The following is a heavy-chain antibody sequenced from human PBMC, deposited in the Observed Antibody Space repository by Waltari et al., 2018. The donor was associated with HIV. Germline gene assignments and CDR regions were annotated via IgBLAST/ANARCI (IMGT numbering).Heavy chain of an antibody. V-gene: IGHV5-51*03. CDR3: ATSRSTYYDTGGHFDY. J-gene: IGHJ4*02. CDR1: GYSFTSYW. CDR2: IYPGDSDT. D-gene: IGHD3-22*01. Sequence: EVQLVQSGAEVKKPGESLKISCKASGYSFTSYWIGWVRQMPGKGLEWMGIIYPGDSDTRYSPSFQGQVTISADKSISTAYLQWSSLKASDTAMYYCATSRSTYYDTGGHFDYWGQGTLVTVSS.